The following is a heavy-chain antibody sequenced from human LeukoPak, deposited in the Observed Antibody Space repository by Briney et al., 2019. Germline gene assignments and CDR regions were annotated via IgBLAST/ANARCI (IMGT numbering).Heavy chain of an antibody. CDR3: AREGGRAAPGRFEY. CDR1: GINFRSSG. CDR2: IQNDGSDK. V-gene: IGHV3-30*02. J-gene: IGHJ4*02. Sequence: GGSLRLSCAASGINFRSSGMHWVRQAPGKGLEWVTFIQNDGSDKSYAASVQGRFTISRDNSKNTVYLHMNSLRADDTALYYCAREGGRAAPGRFEYWGQGTLVTVSS. D-gene: IGHD6-13*01.